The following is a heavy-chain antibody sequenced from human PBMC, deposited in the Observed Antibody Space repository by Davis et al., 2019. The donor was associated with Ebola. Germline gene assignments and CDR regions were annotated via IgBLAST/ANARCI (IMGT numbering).Heavy chain of an antibody. CDR3: ARCLAYYDFWSAYPYYYYGMDV. Sequence: AASVKVSCKASGYTFTSYDINWVRQATGQGLEWMGWMNPNSGNTGYAQKFQGRVTMTRNTSISTAYMELSSLRPEDTAVYYCARCLAYYDFWSAYPYYYYGMDVWGQGTTVTVSS. D-gene: IGHD3-3*01. CDR1: GYTFTSYD. J-gene: IGHJ6*02. V-gene: IGHV1-8*01. CDR2: MNPNSGNT.